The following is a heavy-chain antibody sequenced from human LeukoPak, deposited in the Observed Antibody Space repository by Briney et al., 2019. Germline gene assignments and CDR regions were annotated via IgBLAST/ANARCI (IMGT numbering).Heavy chain of an antibody. CDR1: GFTFSSYG. Sequence: GSLRLSCAASGFTFSSYGMHWVRQPPGKGLEWIGEINHSGSTNYNPSLKSRVTISVDTSKNQFSLKLSSVTAADTAVYYCARQGYGPYFDYWGQGTLVTVSS. CDR2: INHSGST. J-gene: IGHJ4*02. V-gene: IGHV4-34*01. D-gene: IGHD5-18*01. CDR3: ARQGYGPYFDY.